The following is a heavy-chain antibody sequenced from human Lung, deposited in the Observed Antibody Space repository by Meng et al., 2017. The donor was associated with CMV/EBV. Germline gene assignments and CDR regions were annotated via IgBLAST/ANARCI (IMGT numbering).Heavy chain of an antibody. Sequence: SXTXSLXCAVYGGPFSDYYWRCIRQPPGKGLECIGEINHSGSTNYNPSLKSRITISVDTSKSQFSLKLTSVTAANTAVYYCARAYSYGHTPINNWCQGTLVTVSS. CDR2: INHSGST. V-gene: IGHV4-34*01. CDR3: ARAYSYGHTPINN. CDR1: GGPFSDYY. J-gene: IGHJ4*02. D-gene: IGHD5-18*01.